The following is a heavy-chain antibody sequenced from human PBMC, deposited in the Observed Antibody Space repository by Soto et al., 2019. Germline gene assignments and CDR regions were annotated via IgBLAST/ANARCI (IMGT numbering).Heavy chain of an antibody. D-gene: IGHD3-22*01. CDR2: ISAYNGNT. V-gene: IGHV1-18*01. CDR1: GYTFSSYC. Sequence: GGSVKVSCKASGYTFSSYCISWVRQAPGQGFEWMGCISAYNGNTNYAQKLQGRVTMTTDTSTSTAYMELRSLRSDDTAVYYCARDRYYYDSSGYYDAFDIWGQGTMVTVSS. CDR3: ARDRYYYDSSGYYDAFDI. J-gene: IGHJ3*02.